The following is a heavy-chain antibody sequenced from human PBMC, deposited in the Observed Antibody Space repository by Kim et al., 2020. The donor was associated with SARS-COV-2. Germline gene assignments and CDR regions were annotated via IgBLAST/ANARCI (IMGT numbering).Heavy chain of an antibody. CDR1: GAPIIRGDYY. Sequence: SETLSPTCTVSGAPIIRGDYYWTWIRQPPGKGLEWIGYVYFSGTTWYNPSLKSRVSISIDTAKNQFSLKLTSVSAADTAMYYCARAHCAGGTCYRDAFDIWGQGTMVTVPS. V-gene: IGHV4-30-4*01. J-gene: IGHJ3*02. CDR2: VYFSGTT. D-gene: IGHD2-15*01. CDR3: ARAHCAGGTCYRDAFDI.